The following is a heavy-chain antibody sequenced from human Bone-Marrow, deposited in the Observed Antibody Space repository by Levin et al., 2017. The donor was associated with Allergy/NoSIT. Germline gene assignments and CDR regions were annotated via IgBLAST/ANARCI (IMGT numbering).Heavy chain of an antibody. V-gene: IGHV3-30*18. Sequence: GGSLRLSCAASGFTFSSYGMHWVRQAPGKGLEWVAVISYDGSNKYYADSVKGRFTISRDNSKNTLYLQMNSLRAEDTAVYYCAKAGGYNPLDSDYWGQGTLVTVSS. CDR1: GFTFSSYG. CDR3: AKAGGYNPLDSDY. CDR2: ISYDGSNK. D-gene: IGHD5-24*01. J-gene: IGHJ4*02.